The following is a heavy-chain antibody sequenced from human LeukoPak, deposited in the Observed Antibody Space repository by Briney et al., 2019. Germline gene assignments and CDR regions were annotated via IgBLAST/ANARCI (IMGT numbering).Heavy chain of an antibody. D-gene: IGHD1-1*01. CDR2: ISGSGGRI. J-gene: IGHJ4*02. Sequence: GGSLRLSCAASGFTFSSYSMSWVRQAPGEGLEGVSSISGSGGRIDYADSVKRRFTISRDNSKNTLSLLMNSLTAEDTAVYYCAKNPRLEGWIYFDFWGQGILVTVSS. CDR1: GFTFSSYS. V-gene: IGHV3-23*01. CDR3: AKNPRLEGWIYFDF.